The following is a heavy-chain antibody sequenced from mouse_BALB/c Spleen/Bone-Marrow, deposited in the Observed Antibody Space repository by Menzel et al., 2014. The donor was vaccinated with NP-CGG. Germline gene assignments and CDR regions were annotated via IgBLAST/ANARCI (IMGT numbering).Heavy chain of an antibody. J-gene: IGHJ4*01. CDR2: IDPSDSYT. Sequence: VQLQESGAELGMPGASVKMSCKASGYTFTDNWMYWVKQRPGQGLEWIGAIDPSDSYTNFNQKFMGKASLTVDASSSTAYMQVSSLTSDDSAVYYCARGGHDFSLDYWGQGTSVTVSS. CDR3: ARGGHDFSLDY. CDR1: GYTFTDNW. D-gene: IGHD2-4*01. V-gene: IGHV1-69*01.